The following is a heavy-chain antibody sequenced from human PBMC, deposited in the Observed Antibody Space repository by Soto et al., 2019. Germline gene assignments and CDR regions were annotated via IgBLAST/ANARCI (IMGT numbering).Heavy chain of an antibody. CDR2: IYYSGST. V-gene: IGHV4-39*01. Sequence: QLQLQESGPGLVKPSETLSLACTVSGGSISSSSYYWGWIRQPPGKGLEWIGSIYYSGSTYYNPSLKSRVTISVDTSKNQFSLKLSSVTAADPAVYYCARHPPVRVWFGELEAFDIWGQGTMVTVSS. J-gene: IGHJ3*02. CDR1: GGSISSSSYY. D-gene: IGHD3-10*01. CDR3: ARHPPVRVWFGELEAFDI.